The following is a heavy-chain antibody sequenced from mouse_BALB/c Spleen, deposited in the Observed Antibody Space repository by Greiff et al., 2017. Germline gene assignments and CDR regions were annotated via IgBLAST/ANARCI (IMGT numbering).Heavy chain of an antibody. D-gene: IGHD2-3*01. CDR3: ASYDGYYVGWFAY. CDR1: GYTFTSYV. J-gene: IGHJ3*01. Sequence: EVQLQQSGPELVKPGASVKMSCKASGYTFTSYVMHWVKQKPGQGLEWIGYINPYNDGIKYNEKFKGKATLTSDKSSSTAYMELSSLTSEDSAVYYCASYDGYYVGWFAYWGQGTRVTVSA. V-gene: IGHV1-14*01. CDR2: INPYNDGI.